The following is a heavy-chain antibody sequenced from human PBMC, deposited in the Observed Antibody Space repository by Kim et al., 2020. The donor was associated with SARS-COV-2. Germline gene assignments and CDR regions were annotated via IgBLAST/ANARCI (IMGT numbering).Heavy chain of an antibody. D-gene: IGHD6-19*01. Sequence: GGSLRLSCAAAGLSVSAKFMTWVRQAPGKGLEWVSVIYSGGSTSYAESVQGRVIVSSDSSKNTLFLQMNSLTTEDTAVYYCASSGFGSGWPLSYWGQGTLVTVSP. CDR3: ASSGFGSGWPLSY. CDR1: GLSVSAKF. CDR2: IYSGGST. V-gene: IGHV3-66*02. J-gene: IGHJ1*01.